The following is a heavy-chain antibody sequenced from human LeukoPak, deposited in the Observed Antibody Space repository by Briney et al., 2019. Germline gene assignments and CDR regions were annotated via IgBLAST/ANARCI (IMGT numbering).Heavy chain of an antibody. CDR2: ISGSGGIT. Sequence: GGSLRLSCAASGFTFSSYAMSWVRQAPGKGLEWVSAISGSGGITYYADSVKCRFTISRDNSKHTLYLQMNSLRAEDTAVYYCAKDRDGDYGRYWGQGTLVTVSS. V-gene: IGHV3-23*01. CDR1: GFTFSSYA. D-gene: IGHD4-17*01. CDR3: AKDRDGDYGRY. J-gene: IGHJ4*02.